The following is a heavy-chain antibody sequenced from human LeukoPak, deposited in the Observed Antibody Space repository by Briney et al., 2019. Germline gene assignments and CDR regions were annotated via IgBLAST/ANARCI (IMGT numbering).Heavy chain of an antibody. CDR1: GFTFGNYW. V-gene: IGHV3-7*01. D-gene: IGHD3-16*01. Sequence: GGSLRLSCAASGFTFGNYWMSWVRQAPGKGLEWVANIKQDGSVKYYVDSVKGRFTISRDNAKSSLYLQMNSLRAEDTAVYYCASTFAGRREWGQGTLVTVSS. J-gene: IGHJ4*02. CDR2: IKQDGSVK. CDR3: ASTFAGRRE.